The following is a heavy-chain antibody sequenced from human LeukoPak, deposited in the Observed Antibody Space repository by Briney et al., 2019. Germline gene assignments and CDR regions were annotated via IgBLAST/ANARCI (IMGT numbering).Heavy chain of an antibody. V-gene: IGHV3-23*01. J-gene: IGHJ4*02. CDR3: VKSRRVGANQRGLFDY. D-gene: IGHD1-26*01. CDR2: VSGSGRNT. Sequence: GGSLRLSCAASGFTVSSSYMTWVRQAPGKGLEWVSSVSGSGRNTFYPDSVEGRFTISRDNSKNTVYLQMNSLRADDTAVYYCVKSRRVGANQRGLFDYWGQGTLVTVSP. CDR1: GFTVSSSY.